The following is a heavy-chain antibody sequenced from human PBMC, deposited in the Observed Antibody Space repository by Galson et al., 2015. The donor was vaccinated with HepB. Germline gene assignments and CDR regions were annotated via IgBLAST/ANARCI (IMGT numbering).Heavy chain of an antibody. Sequence: SLRLSCAASGFPFNNAWMTWVRQAPGMGLEWVGRIKSKTDGETTDYAAPGKGRFTISRDDSKNRLYLQMNSLKTEDTAGYYCTTDVYYSTYWSWLDPWGQGTLVTVSS. J-gene: IGHJ5*02. CDR1: GFPFNNAW. CDR2: IKSKTDGETT. V-gene: IGHV3-15*01. CDR3: TTDVYYSTYWSWLDP. D-gene: IGHD2-8*02.